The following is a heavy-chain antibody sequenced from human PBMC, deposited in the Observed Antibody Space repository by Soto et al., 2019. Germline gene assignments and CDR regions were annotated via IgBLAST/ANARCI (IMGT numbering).Heavy chain of an antibody. CDR2: TSGSGTRA. V-gene: IGHV3-23*01. Sequence: GGSLRLSCTASGFTFTTYDMTWVRQAPGKGLDWVSGTSGSGTRAYYADSVKGRFTISRDNSKNTLYLQMNSLRAEDTAIYYCANRPRYYNLDVWGQGTTVTVSS. CDR1: GFTFTTYD. J-gene: IGHJ6*02. CDR3: ANRPRYYNLDV.